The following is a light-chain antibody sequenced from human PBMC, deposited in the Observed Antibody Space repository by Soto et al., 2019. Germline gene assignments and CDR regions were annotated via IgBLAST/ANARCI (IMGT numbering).Light chain of an antibody. CDR1: SSDVGGYNF. Sequence: QSVLTQPPSASGSPGQSVTISCTGTSSDVGGYNFVAWYQQHPGKAHKLMISEVSKRPSGVPDRFSGSKSGNTASLTVSGLQAEDEADYYCSSYAGSNIFVFGTGTKVTVL. J-gene: IGLJ1*01. CDR2: EVS. CDR3: SSYAGSNIFV. V-gene: IGLV2-8*01.